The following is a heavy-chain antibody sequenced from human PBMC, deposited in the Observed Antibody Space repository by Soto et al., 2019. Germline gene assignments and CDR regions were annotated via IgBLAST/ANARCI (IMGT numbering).Heavy chain of an antibody. D-gene: IGHD2-15*01. CDR2: MNPKSGNT. CDR3: TRGRVEADCSGGSCYYLDY. Sequence: ASVKVSCKASGYSFSSDVNWVRQATGQGLEYMGWMNPKSGNTGYAQKFQGRVTLTRDTSINTAYMELSNLRSEDTVVYFCTRGRVEADCSGGSCYYLDYWGQGTQVTVSS. V-gene: IGHV1-8*01. CDR1: GYSFSSDV. J-gene: IGHJ4*02.